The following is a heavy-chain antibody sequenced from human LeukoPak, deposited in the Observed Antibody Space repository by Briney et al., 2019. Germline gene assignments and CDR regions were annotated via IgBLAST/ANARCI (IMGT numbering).Heavy chain of an antibody. V-gene: IGHV4-59*12. D-gene: IGHD4-17*01. Sequence: KPSETLSLTCTVSGGSISSYYWGWIRQPPGKGLEWIGYIYYTGSTNNNPSLKSRVTISVDTSKNQFSLKLSSVTAADTAVYYCARDDYGDYGGVDYWGQGTLVTVSS. CDR3: ARDDYGDYGGVDY. CDR1: GGSISSYY. CDR2: IYYTGST. J-gene: IGHJ4*02.